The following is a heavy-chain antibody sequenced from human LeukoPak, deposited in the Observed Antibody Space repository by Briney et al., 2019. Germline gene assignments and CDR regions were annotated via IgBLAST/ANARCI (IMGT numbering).Heavy chain of an antibody. D-gene: IGHD1-26*01. CDR2: IWNNGSNT. CDR3: ARDNAGLVKHLDAFDL. Sequence: PGRSLRLSCAASGFTFSDYGMHWVRQAPGKGLEWVAVIWNNGSNTYYGDSVKGLFTISRDDSKNTVYLQMNSLRAEDTAVYYCARDNAGLVKHLDAFDLWGQGTMVTVAS. CDR1: GFTFSDYG. V-gene: IGHV3-33*08. J-gene: IGHJ3*01.